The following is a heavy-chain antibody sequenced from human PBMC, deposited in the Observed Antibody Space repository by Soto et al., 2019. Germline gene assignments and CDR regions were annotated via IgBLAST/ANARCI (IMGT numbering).Heavy chain of an antibody. J-gene: IGHJ4*02. D-gene: IGHD3-22*01. CDR2: IWYDGSNK. Sequence: QVQLVESGGGVVQPGRSLRLSCAASGFTFSSYGMHWVRQAPGKGLEWVAVIWYDGSNKYYADSVKGRFTISRDNSKHTLYLQMNSLRAEDTAVYYCAREGLIVVEGGYYFDYWGQGTLVTVSS. V-gene: IGHV3-33*01. CDR3: AREGLIVVEGGYYFDY. CDR1: GFTFSSYG.